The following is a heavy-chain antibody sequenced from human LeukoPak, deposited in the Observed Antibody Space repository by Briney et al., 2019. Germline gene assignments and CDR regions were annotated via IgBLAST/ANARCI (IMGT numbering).Heavy chain of an antibody. CDR3: ARGIPSGSPFDP. D-gene: IGHD1-26*01. CDR1: GGSFSSSSYY. Sequence: PSETLSLTCTVSGGSFSSSSYYWGWIRQPPGKGLEWIGSIYYSGSTYYNPSLKSRVTISVDTSKNQFSLKLSSVTAADTAVYYCARGIPSGSPFDPWGQGTLVTVSS. V-gene: IGHV4-39*01. CDR2: IYYSGST. J-gene: IGHJ5*02.